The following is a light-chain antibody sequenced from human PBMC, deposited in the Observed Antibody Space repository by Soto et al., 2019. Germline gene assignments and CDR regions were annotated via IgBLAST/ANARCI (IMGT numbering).Light chain of an antibody. Sequence: EIAMTQSPGTLSVSPGERATLSCRASQSVSGDLAWYQQKPGQAPRLLIYGASTRATGIPARFSGSGSGTELTLTISSLLSEDFAVYYCQQYSKWPLTFGGGTKVEIK. CDR1: QSVSGD. J-gene: IGKJ4*01. V-gene: IGKV3-15*01. CDR3: QQYSKWPLT. CDR2: GAS.